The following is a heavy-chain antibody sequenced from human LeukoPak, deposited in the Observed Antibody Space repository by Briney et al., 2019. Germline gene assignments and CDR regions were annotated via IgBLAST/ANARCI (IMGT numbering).Heavy chain of an antibody. V-gene: IGHV3-30*03. D-gene: IGHD5-12*01. CDR3: AREGDSGYDSYFDY. CDR1: GFTFSSYG. CDR2: ISYDGSNK. J-gene: IGHJ4*02. Sequence: GGSLRLSCAASGFTFSSYGMHWVRQAPGKGLEWVAVISYDGSNKYYADSVKGRFTISRDNSKNTLYLQMNSLRAEDTAVYYCAREGDSGYDSYFDYWGQGTLVTVSS.